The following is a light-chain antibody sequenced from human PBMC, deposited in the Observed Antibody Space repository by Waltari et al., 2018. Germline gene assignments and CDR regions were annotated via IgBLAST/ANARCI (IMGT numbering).Light chain of an antibody. Sequence: DIQMTQSPSTLSAFVGDRVTITCRASQSISNWLAWYQQKPGEAPKILIYKASSLQGGVPSRFSGSGSGTEFTLTISSLQPDDFATYYCQQYNSYSPITFGQGTKLEIK. CDR3: QQYNSYSPIT. V-gene: IGKV1-5*03. CDR1: QSISNW. CDR2: KAS. J-gene: IGKJ2*01.